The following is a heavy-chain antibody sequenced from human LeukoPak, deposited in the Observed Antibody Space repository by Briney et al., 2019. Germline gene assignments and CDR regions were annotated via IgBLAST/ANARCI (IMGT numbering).Heavy chain of an antibody. D-gene: IGHD4-17*01. Sequence: QPGGSLRLSCAASGFTFSSYAMAWIRQAPEKGLEWVSSISGGANTIKYSDSAKGRFSISRDNSKNTLYLQMDNLRVDDTALYYCGRHPEGDYNGAFDFWGQGTKVTVSS. CDR3: GRHPEGDYNGAFDF. J-gene: IGHJ3*01. V-gene: IGHV3-23*01. CDR1: GFTFSSYA. CDR2: ISGGANTI.